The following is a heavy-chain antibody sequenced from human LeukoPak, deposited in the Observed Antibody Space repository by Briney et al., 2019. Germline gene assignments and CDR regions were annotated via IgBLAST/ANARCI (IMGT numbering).Heavy chain of an antibody. CDR1: GYTFTSYG. D-gene: IGHD2-21*02. Sequence: PEASVKVSCKASGYTFTSYGISWVRQAPGQGLEWMGWISAYNGNTNYAQKLQGRVTMTTDTSTSTAYMELRSLRSDDTAVYYCARDYRGRAYCGGDCIYYYYYMDVWGKGTTVTVSS. CDR2: ISAYNGNT. V-gene: IGHV1-18*01. CDR3: ARDYRGRAYCGGDCIYYYYYMDV. J-gene: IGHJ6*03.